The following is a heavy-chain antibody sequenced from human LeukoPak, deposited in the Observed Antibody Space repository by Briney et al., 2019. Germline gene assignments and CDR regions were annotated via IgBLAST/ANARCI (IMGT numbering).Heavy chain of an antibody. D-gene: IGHD3-10*01. CDR3: ARVGYYGSGSYYGMDV. J-gene: IGHJ6*03. V-gene: IGHV3-23*01. Sequence: PGGSLRLSGAASGFTFSSYARSGVRQAPGKGLERVSAISGSGGSTYYADSVKGRFTISRDNSKNSLYLQMNSLRAEDTAVYYCARVGYYGSGSYYGMDVWGKGTTVTVSS. CDR2: ISGSGGST. CDR1: GFTFSSYA.